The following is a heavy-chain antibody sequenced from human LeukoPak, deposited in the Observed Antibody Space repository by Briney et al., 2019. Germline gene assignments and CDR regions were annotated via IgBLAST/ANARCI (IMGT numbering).Heavy chain of an antibody. CDR1: GGTFSSYA. V-gene: IGHV1-69*04. CDR2: IIPILGIA. CDR3: ARDINYGSGSYRYYFDY. Sequence: GSSVKVSCKASGGTFSSYAISWVRQAPGQGLEWMGRIIPILGIANYAQKFQGRVTITADKSTSTAYMEPSSLRSEDTAVYYCARDINYGSGSYRYYFDYWGQGTLVTVSS. D-gene: IGHD3-10*01. J-gene: IGHJ4*02.